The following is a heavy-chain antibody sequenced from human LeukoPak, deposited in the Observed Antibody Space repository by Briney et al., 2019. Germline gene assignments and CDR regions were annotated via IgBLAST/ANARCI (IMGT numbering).Heavy chain of an antibody. Sequence: GRSLRLSCAASGFTFSSYAMHWVRQAPGKGLEWVSAISGSGGSTYYADSVKGRFTISRDNSKNTLYLQMNSLRAEGTAVYYCAKDRSDYDSSGYYLPDAFDIWGQGTMVTVSS. CDR2: ISGSGGST. V-gene: IGHV3-23*01. J-gene: IGHJ3*02. CDR3: AKDRSDYDSSGYYLPDAFDI. CDR1: GFTFSSYA. D-gene: IGHD3-22*01.